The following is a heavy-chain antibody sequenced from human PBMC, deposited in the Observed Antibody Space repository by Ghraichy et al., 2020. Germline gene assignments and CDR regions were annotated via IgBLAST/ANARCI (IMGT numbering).Heavy chain of an antibody. D-gene: IGHD3/OR15-3a*01. CDR1: GFTFSSYW. V-gene: IGHV3-23*01. Sequence: LSLTCAASGFTFSSYWMSWVRQAPGKGLEWVSAITDNGGTTYDAESVKGRFTISRDNSKNTLFLQMNSLRGEDTAVYYCAKFARDWPNEYLQHWGQGALVTVSS. J-gene: IGHJ1*01. CDR3: AKFARDWPNEYLQH. CDR2: ITDNGGTT.